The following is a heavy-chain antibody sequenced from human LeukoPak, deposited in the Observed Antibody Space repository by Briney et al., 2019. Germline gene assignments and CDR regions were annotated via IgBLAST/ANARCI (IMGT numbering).Heavy chain of an antibody. CDR2: IYYSGST. Sequence: PSETLSLTCTVSGGSISSYYWSWIRQPPRRGLEWIGYIYYSGSTNYNPSLKSRVTISVDTSKNQFSLKLSSVTAADTAVYYCARARGMVRGVITAYFDYWGQGTLVTVSS. D-gene: IGHD3-10*01. J-gene: IGHJ4*02. CDR1: GGSISSYY. CDR3: ARARGMVRGVITAYFDY. V-gene: IGHV4-59*01.